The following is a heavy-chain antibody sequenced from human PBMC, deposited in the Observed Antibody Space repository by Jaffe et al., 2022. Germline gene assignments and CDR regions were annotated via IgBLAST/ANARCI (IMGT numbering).Heavy chain of an antibody. CDR2: INHSGST. CDR1: GGSFSGYY. D-gene: IGHD5-18*01. J-gene: IGHJ6*03. CDR3: ARDRFHFGYSYGRGYYMDV. Sequence: QVQLQQWGAGLLKPSETLSLTCAVYGGSFSGYYWSWIRQPPGKGLEWIGEINHSGSTNYNPSLKSRVTISVDTSKNQFSLKLSSVTAADTAVYYCARDRFHFGYSYGRGYYMDVWGKGTTVTVSS. V-gene: IGHV4-34*01.